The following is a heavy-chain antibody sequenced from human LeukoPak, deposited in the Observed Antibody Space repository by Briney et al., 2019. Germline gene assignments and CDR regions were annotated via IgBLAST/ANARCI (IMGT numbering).Heavy chain of an antibody. V-gene: IGHV1-69*06. CDR3: ARGEGAARPDDPYYFDY. CDR2: IIPIFGTA. J-gene: IGHJ4*02. Sequence: ASVKVSCKASGGTLSSYAISWVRQAPGQGLEWMGGIIPIFGTANYAQKFQGRVTITADKSTSTAYMELSSLRSEDTAVYYCARGEGAARPDDPYYFDYWGQGTLVTVSS. CDR1: GGTLSSYA. D-gene: IGHD6-6*01.